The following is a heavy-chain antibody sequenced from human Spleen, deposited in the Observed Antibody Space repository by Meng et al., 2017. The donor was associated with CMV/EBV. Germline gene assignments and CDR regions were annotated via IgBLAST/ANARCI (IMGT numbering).Heavy chain of an antibody. V-gene: IGHV3-30-3*01. J-gene: IGHJ4*02. CDR1: GFTFSNYA. CDR2: ISYDGINK. CDR3: ARDPPSLPYDDSGYYYLFDY. Sequence: GESLKISCAASGFTFSNYAMHWVRQAPGKGLEWVAVISYDGINKYYADSVKGRFTISRDNSKNTLDLQMTSLRADDTAVYYCARDPPSLPYDDSGYYYLFDYWGQGALVTVSS. D-gene: IGHD3-22*01.